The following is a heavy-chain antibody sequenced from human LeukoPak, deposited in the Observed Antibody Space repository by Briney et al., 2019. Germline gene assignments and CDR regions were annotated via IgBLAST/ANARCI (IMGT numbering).Heavy chain of an antibody. J-gene: IGHJ6*03. D-gene: IGHD4-17*01. Sequence: TPSETLSLTCTVSGGSISSYYWSWIRQPPGKGLEWIGYIYYSGSTNYNPSLKNRVTISVDTSKNQFSLKLSSVTAADTAVYYCARGSTVTYYYMDVWGKGTTVTVSS. CDR3: ARGSTVTYYYMDV. V-gene: IGHV4-59*01. CDR2: IYYSGST. CDR1: GGSISSYY.